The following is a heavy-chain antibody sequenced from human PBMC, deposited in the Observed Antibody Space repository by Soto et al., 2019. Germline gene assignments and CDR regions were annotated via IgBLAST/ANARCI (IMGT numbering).Heavy chain of an antibody. CDR2: ISDDGSST. D-gene: IGHD4-17*01. CDR3: ARRHDYVFEN. CDR1: VFTFISYC. J-gene: IGHJ4*02. V-gene: IGHV3-74*03. Sequence: PWLSXRLSGSSAVFTFISYCIHVFRQAPGKGLVWVSRISDDGSSTTYADSVSGRFTISRDNANYTLYLEISSLRAGDTGVYYCARRHDYVFENWGQRTLV.